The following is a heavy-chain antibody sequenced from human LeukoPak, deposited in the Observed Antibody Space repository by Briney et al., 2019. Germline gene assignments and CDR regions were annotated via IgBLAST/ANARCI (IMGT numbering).Heavy chain of an antibody. V-gene: IGHV3-66*01. Sequence: PGGSLRLSCAASGFTVSSNYMSWVRQAPGKGLEWVSVIYSGGSTYYADSAKGRFTISRDNSKNTLYLQMNSLRAEDTAVYYCAKIQGYCSGGSCYSPIDPWGQGTLVTVSS. D-gene: IGHD2-15*01. CDR3: AKIQGYCSGGSCYSPIDP. J-gene: IGHJ5*02. CDR1: GFTVSSNY. CDR2: IYSGGST.